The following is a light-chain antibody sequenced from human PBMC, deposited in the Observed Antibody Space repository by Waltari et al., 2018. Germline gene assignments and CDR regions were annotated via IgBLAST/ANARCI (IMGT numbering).Light chain of an antibody. J-gene: IGKJ3*01. Sequence: DIVMTQSPDSLAVSLGEQATINCQSSQSVLYSYNNNNYLAWYQQKPGQPPKLLIYWASTRESGVPDRFSGSGSGTDFTLTISSLQAEDVAVYYCQQYYSTPHTFGPGTKVDIK. CDR1: QSVLYSYNNNNY. CDR3: QQYYSTPHT. V-gene: IGKV4-1*01. CDR2: WAS.